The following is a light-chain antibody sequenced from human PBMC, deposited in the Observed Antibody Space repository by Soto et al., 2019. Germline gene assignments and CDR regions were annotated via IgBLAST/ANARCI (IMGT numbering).Light chain of an antibody. CDR1: SSDIGDYNY. CDR2: DVS. V-gene: IGLV2-14*01. CDR3: YSYTRSGTLI. J-gene: IGLJ1*01. Sequence: QSALTQPASVSGSPGQSITISCVGTSSDIGDYNYVSWYQQHPGKVPKVIIYDVSNRPSGVSYRFSATKSGNTASLTISGLQAEDEADYYCYSYTRSGTLIFATGTKVTVL.